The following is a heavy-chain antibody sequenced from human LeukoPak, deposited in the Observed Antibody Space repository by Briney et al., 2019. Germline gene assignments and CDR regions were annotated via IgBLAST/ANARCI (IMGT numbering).Heavy chain of an antibody. CDR2: ISNNGGYT. V-gene: IGHV3-23*01. D-gene: IGHD3-10*01. CDR3: ARDQYMVRGVKSEAFDI. J-gene: IGHJ3*02. CDR1: GFTFSSSA. Sequence: PGGSLRLSCAASGFTFSSSAMSWVRQAPGKGLEWVSAISNNGGYTYYADSVQGRFTISRDNSKSTLCLQMNSLRAEDTALYYCARDQYMVRGVKSEAFDIWGQGTMVTVSS.